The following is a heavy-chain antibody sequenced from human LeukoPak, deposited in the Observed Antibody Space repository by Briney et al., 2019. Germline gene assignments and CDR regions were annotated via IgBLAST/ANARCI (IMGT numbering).Heavy chain of an antibody. CDR2: VYYSGST. V-gene: IGHV4-4*02. CDR3: ARGSNQYYFDS. CDR1: GGSISSSNW. J-gene: IGHJ4*02. Sequence: SETLSLTCAVSGGSISSSNWWSWVRQPPGKGLEWIGYVYYSGSTNYNPSLKSRVTISVDTSKNQFSLKLNSVTAADTAVYYCARGSNQYYFDSWGQGTLVTVSS. D-gene: IGHD1-14*01.